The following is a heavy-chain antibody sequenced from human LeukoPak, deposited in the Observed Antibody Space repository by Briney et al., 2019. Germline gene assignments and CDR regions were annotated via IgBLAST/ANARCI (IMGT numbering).Heavy chain of an antibody. V-gene: IGHV4-59*01. CDR2: IYYSGST. CDR3: ARGDYYGSGSYYNVDAFDI. Sequence: SETLSLTCAVYGGSFSGYYWSWIRQPPGKGLEWIGYIYYSGSTNYNPSLKSRVTISVDTSKNQFSLKLSSVTAADTAVYYCARGDYYGSGSYYNVDAFDIWGQGTMVTVSS. J-gene: IGHJ3*02. CDR1: GGSFSGYY. D-gene: IGHD3-10*01.